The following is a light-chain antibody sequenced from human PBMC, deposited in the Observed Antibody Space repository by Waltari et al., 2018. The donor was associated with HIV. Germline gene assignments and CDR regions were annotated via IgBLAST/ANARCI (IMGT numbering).Light chain of an antibody. Sequence: DIQMTQSPSSLSASVGDRVTITCRATQRISNYLNWYQQRPGKAPKLLISVASSLQSGVPSRFSGSGSGTDFTLTISSLQPEDFATYYCQQSHSTPLTFGPVTRVDIK. V-gene: IGKV1-39*01. J-gene: IGKJ3*01. CDR2: VAS. CDR1: QRISNY. CDR3: QQSHSTPLT.